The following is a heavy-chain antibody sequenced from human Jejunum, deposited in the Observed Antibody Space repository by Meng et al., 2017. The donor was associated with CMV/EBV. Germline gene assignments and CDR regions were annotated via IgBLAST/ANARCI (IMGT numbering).Heavy chain of an antibody. CDR1: GFTFSSYS. V-gene: IGHV3-21*01. Sequence: EVQLVEYAGGLVKLGGSLRLSCAASGFTFSSYSMNWVRQASGKGVEWVSSISSSSSYIYYADSVKGRFTISRDNAKNSLYLQMNSLRAEDTAVYYCARDLNPYASWGQGTLVTVS. J-gene: IGHJ1*01. CDR3: ARDLNPYAS. CDR2: ISSSSSYI. D-gene: IGHD2-2*01.